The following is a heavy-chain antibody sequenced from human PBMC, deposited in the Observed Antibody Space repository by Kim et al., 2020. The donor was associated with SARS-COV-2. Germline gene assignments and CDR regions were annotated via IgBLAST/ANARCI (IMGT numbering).Heavy chain of an antibody. CDR3: AKDHQWSYDY. J-gene: IGHJ4*02. D-gene: IGHD2-15*01. Sequence: GDTIYEKSVKGRFTISRDNSKNTLFLQKNSLRAEDTTVYYCAKDHQWSYDYWGQGSLVTVSS. V-gene: IGHV3-23*01. CDR2: GDT.